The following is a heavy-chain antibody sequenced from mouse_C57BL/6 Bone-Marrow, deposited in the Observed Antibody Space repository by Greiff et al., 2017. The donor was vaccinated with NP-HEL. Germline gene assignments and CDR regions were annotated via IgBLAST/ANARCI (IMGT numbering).Heavy chain of an antibody. Sequence: VQLQQPGAELVKPGASVKLSCKASGYTFTSYWMHWVKQRPGQGLEWIGMIHPNSGSTNYNEKFKSKATLTVDKSSSTAYMQLSSLTSEDSAVYYCARENYYGSSYWAMDYWGQGTSVTVSS. CDR1: GYTFTSYW. CDR2: IHPNSGST. V-gene: IGHV1-64*01. CDR3: ARENYYGSSYWAMDY. J-gene: IGHJ4*01. D-gene: IGHD1-1*01.